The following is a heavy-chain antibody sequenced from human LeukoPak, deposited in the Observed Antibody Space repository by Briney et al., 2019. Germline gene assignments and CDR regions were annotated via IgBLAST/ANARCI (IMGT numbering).Heavy chain of an antibody. V-gene: IGHV3-23*01. J-gene: IGHJ3*02. CDR2: ISGSGGST. CDR3: AREGGITIFGVVTSPGAFDI. D-gene: IGHD3-3*01. CDR1: GFTFSGYV. Sequence: GSLRLSCAASGFTFSGYVMTWVRQPPGKGLQWVADISGSGGSTYYADSVKGRFTISRDNSKNTLFLQMNSLRAEDTAVYYCAREGGITIFGVVTSPGAFDIWGQGTMVTVSS.